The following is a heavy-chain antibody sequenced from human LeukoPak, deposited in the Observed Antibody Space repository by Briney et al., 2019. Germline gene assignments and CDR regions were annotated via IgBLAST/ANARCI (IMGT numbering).Heavy chain of an antibody. CDR1: GYTFTSYY. CDR2: IIPILGIA. D-gene: IGHD5-12*01. J-gene: IGHJ4*02. CDR3: ARVSYSGYDSY. V-gene: IGHV1-69*02. Sequence: ASVKVSCKASGYTFTSYYMHWVRQAPGQGLEWMGRIIPILGIANYAQKFQGRVTITADKSTSTAYMELSSLRSEDTAVYYCARVSYSGYDSYWGQGTLVTVSS.